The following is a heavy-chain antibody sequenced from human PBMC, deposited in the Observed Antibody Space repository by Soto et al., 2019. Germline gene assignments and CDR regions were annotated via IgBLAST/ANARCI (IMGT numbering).Heavy chain of an antibody. V-gene: IGHV3-33*01. J-gene: IGHJ4*02. CDR1: GFSFSGFA. CDR3: PRDYVSRYYDSSGYFDY. Sequence: QVQLVESGGGVVQPGRSLRLSCAASGFSFSGFAMHWVRQAPGKGLEWVAVIWYDESNKYYTDSVKGRFTISRDNSKNTLYPQMDSLRAEDTAVYYCPRDYVSRYYDSSGYFDYWGQGTLVTVSS. D-gene: IGHD3-22*01. CDR2: IWYDESNK.